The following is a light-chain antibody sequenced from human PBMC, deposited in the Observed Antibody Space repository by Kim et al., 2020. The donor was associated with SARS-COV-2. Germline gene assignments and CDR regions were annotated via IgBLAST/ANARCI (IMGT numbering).Light chain of an antibody. CDR1: QSFRGNY. CDR3: QQYGISPWT. J-gene: IGKJ1*01. CDR2: GAS. V-gene: IGKV3-20*01. Sequence: SPGERATLSCKASQSFRGNYLAWYQQKPGQAPRLPIQGASNRAPGIPDRFSGSGSGTDFTLSISRLEPEDFALYYCQQYGISPWTFGQGTKVDIK.